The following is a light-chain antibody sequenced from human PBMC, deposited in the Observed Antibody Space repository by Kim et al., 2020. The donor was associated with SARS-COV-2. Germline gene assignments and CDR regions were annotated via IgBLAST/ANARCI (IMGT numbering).Light chain of an antibody. V-gene: IGKV1-5*03. CDR2: KAS. CDR1: QSISRW. J-gene: IGKJ1*01. CDR3: EQYDSFPLT. Sequence: ASVGDRVTITCRASQSISRWLALYQQKPGKAPNLRFYKASALESGVPSRFSGSQAVTEFTLTIRSLQPEDFATYYCEQYDSFPLTFAQGTKVEIK.